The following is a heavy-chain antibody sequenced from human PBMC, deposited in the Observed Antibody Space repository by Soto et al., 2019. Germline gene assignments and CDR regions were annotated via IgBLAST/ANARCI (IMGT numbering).Heavy chain of an antibody. Sequence: GGSLRLSCAASGFTFSSYSMNWVRQAPGKGLEWVSSISSSSSYIYYADSVKGRFTISRDNAKNSLYLQMNSLRAEDTAVYYCGGEYGDYFNVYYYYMDVWGKGTTVTVSS. D-gene: IGHD4-17*01. J-gene: IGHJ6*03. CDR2: ISSSSSYI. CDR3: GGEYGDYFNVYYYYMDV. CDR1: GFTFSSYS. V-gene: IGHV3-21*01.